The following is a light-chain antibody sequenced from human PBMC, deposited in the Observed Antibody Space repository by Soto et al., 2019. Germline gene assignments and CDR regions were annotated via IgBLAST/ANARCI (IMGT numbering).Light chain of an antibody. CDR3: ATWDRSLSAGV. CDR1: SSNIGNNY. J-gene: IGLJ2*01. V-gene: IGLV1-51*01. CDR2: DNN. Sequence: QSALTQPTSVSAAPGQKVTISCSGSSSNIGNNYVSWYQQLPGTAPKLLIYDNNERPSGIPDRFSGSKSGTSATLGITGLQTGDEADYYYATWDRSLSAGVFGGGTKLTVL.